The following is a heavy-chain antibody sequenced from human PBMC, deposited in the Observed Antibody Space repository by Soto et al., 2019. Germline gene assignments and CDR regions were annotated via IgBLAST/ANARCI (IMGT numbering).Heavy chain of an antibody. J-gene: IGHJ4*02. D-gene: IGHD1-7*01. CDR2: ILHTGST. CDR3: ARRQIGTMADY. Sequence: PSETLSLTCTVSGGSISSSNYYWGWIRQPPGKGLVWIGTILHTGSTYYNPSFESRVTMSVETSNNQFSLKLSSVTAADTAVYYCARRQIGTMADYWGQGTLVTVSS. V-gene: IGHV4-39*01. CDR1: GGSISSSNYY.